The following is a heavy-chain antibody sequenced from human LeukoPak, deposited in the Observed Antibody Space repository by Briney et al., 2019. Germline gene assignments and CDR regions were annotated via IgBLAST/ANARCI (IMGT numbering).Heavy chain of an antibody. V-gene: IGHV3-48*03. CDR1: GFTFSSYE. CDR3: ARKDYGGYAYYYYGLDV. Sequence: PGGSRRLSCAASGFTFSSYEMNWVRQAPGKGLEWVSYISSSGSTKYYADSVKGRFTISRDNAKNSLYLQMNSLRAEDTAVYYCARKDYGGYAYYYYGLDVWGKGTTVTVSS. CDR2: ISSSGSTK. D-gene: IGHD5-12*01. J-gene: IGHJ6*04.